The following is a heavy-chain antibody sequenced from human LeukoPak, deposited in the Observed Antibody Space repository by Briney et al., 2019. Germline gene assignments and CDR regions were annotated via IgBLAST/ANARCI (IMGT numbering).Heavy chain of an antibody. CDR3: ATEVPGAMNAFDI. D-gene: IGHD2-2*01. Sequence: PGGSLRLSCAASGFTFSSYAMSWVRQAPGKGLEWVSAISGSGGSTYYADSVKGRFTISRDNAKNSLYLQMNSLRAEDTAVYYCATEVPGAMNAFDIWGQGTMVTVSS. CDR2: ISGSGGST. J-gene: IGHJ3*02. CDR1: GFTFSSYA. V-gene: IGHV3-23*01.